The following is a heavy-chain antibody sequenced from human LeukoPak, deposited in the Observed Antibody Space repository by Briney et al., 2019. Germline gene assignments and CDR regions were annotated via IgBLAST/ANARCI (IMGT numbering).Heavy chain of an antibody. V-gene: IGHV1-2*02. CDR1: GYTFTGYY. D-gene: IGHD3-16*02. J-gene: IGHJ4*02. Sequence: ASVKVSCKASGYTFTGYYMHWVLQPPGQGLEWMGWLNPHNGDTNYVQKFQGRVTMTRDTSISTAFMELSSLRSDDTAVYYCARVDQRISFYFDYWGQGTLITVSS. CDR3: ARVDQRISFYFDY. CDR2: LNPHNGDT.